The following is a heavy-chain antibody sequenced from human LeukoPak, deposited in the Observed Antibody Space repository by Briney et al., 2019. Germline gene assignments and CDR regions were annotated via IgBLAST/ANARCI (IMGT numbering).Heavy chain of an antibody. CDR3: AKDPNGDYIGAFDI. CDR2: ISYSATT. Sequence: SETLSLTCTVSGGSITSDDYHWTWIRQPPGKGLEWIGHISYSATTYYNPSLKSRLTISLDSSRYQFSLKLRSVTAADTAVYYCAKDPNGDYIGAFDIWGQGTMVTVSS. J-gene: IGHJ3*02. V-gene: IGHV4-30-4*08. CDR1: GGSITSDDYH. D-gene: IGHD4-17*01.